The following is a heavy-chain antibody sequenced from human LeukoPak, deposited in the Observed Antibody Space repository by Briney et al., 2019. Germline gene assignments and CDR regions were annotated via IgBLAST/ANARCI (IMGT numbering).Heavy chain of an antibody. V-gene: IGHV4-59*01. D-gene: IGHD4-17*01. CDR3: ARVRRGDYGDYWYFDL. J-gene: IGHJ2*01. Sequence: PSEILSLTCTVSGGSISSYYWSWIRRPPGKGLEWIGYIYYSGSTNYNPSLKSRVTISVDTSKNQFSLKLSSVTAADTAVYYCARVRRGDYGDYWYFDLWGRGTLVTVSS. CDR1: GGSISSYY. CDR2: IYYSGST.